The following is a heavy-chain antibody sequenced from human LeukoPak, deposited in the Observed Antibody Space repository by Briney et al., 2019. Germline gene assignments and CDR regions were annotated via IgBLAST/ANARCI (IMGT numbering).Heavy chain of an antibody. CDR2: TYYRSKWYS. V-gene: IGHV6-1*01. Sequence: SQTLSLTCAISGDSVSSKNGAWNWIRQSPSRGLEWLGRTYYRSKWYSDYAVSVQGRITISPDTSKNQFSLQLYSVTPEDAAVYYCARDVGNSGWYTFDYWGQGTLVNVSS. CDR1: GDSVSSKNGA. J-gene: IGHJ4*02. CDR3: ARDVGNSGWYTFDY. D-gene: IGHD6-19*01.